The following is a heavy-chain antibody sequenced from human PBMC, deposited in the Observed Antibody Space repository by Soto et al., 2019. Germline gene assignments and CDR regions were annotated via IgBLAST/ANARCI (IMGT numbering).Heavy chain of an antibody. CDR2: INHSGST. CDR3: ARDSSSWYRWFDP. CDR1: GGSFSGYY. V-gene: IGHV4-34*01. J-gene: IGHJ5*02. D-gene: IGHD6-13*01. Sequence: SETLSLTCAVYGGSFSGYYWSWIRQPPGKGLEWIGEINHSGSTNYNPSLKSRVTISVDTSKNQFSLKLSSVTAADTAVYYCARDSSSWYRWFDPWGQGTLVTVSS.